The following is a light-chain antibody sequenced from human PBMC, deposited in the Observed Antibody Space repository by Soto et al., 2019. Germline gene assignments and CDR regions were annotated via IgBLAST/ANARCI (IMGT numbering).Light chain of an antibody. Sequence: DIQMTQSRSTLSGSVGGRFTITCLAIQTISSWLAWYQQKPGKAPKLLIYKASTLKSGVPSRFRGSGSGTEFTLTISSLQPDDVATYYCQHYNSYSEACGQGTKVDI. CDR3: QHYNSYSEA. CDR1: QTISSW. J-gene: IGKJ1*01. CDR2: KAS. V-gene: IGKV1-5*03.